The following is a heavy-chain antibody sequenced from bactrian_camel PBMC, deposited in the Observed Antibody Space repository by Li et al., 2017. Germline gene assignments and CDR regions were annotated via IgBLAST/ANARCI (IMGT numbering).Heavy chain of an antibody. CDR1: GFTFSTSY. CDR3: AAGVLHGCFPDNAAWTTNLRY. J-gene: IGHJ4*01. D-gene: IGHD3*01. Sequence: HVQLVESGGGSVQAGRSLRLSCAASGFTFSTSYMAWVRQAPGKGPEWVASINNGGTKTYYSASVKGRFTISRDNAKDTVHLQLSSLLPNDTGVYYCAAGVLHGCFPDNAAWTTNLRYRGQGTQVTVS. V-gene: IGHV3S14*01. CDR2: INNGGTKT.